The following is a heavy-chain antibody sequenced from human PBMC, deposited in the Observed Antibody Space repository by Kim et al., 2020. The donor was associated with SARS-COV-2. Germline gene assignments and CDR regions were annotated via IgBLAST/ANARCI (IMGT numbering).Heavy chain of an antibody. V-gene: IGHV1-46*01. D-gene: IGHD2-2*01. CDR3: ARSTRVAVVVPAAFDP. Sequence: ASVKVSCKASGYTFTSYYMHWVRQAPGQGLEWMGIINPSGGSTSYAQKFQGRVTMTRDTSTSTVYMELSSLRSEDTAVYYCARSTRVAVVVPAAFDPWGQGTLVTVSS. CDR1: GYTFTSYY. CDR2: INPSGGST. J-gene: IGHJ5*02.